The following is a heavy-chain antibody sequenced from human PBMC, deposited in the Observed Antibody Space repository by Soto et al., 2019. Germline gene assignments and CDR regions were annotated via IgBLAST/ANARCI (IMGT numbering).Heavy chain of an antibody. CDR1: GYSFTSYW. Sequence: GESLKLSCKGSGYSFTSYWIGWVRQMPGKGLEWMGIIYPGDSDTRYSPSFQGQVTISADKSISTAYLQWSSLKASDTAMYYCARRMITFGGARNSNQAFDIWGQGTMVTVS. CDR2: IYPGDSDT. J-gene: IGHJ3*02. D-gene: IGHD3-16*01. V-gene: IGHV5-51*01. CDR3: ARRMITFGGARNSNQAFDI.